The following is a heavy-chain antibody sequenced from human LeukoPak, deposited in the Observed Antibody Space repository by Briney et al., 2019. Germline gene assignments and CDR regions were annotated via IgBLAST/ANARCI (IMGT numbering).Heavy chain of an antibody. CDR2: ICTSGST. V-gene: IGHV4-4*07. Sequence: SETLSLTCTVSGGSISSYYWSWIRQPAGKGLEWIGRICTSGSTNYNPSLKSRVTMSVDTSKNQFSLKLSSVTAADTAVYYCAREQSNCTNGVCYTYWGQGTLVTVSS. CDR3: AREQSNCTNGVCYTY. J-gene: IGHJ4*02. D-gene: IGHD2-8*01. CDR1: GGSISSYY.